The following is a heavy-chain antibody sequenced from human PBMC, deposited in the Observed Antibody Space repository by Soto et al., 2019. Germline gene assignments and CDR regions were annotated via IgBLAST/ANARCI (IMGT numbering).Heavy chain of an antibody. CDR1: GDSVSSNSAS. J-gene: IGHJ6*02. CDR3: ARDFAAAGPYYYYYYGMDV. Sequence: SQTLSLTCAISGDSVSSNSASWNWIRQSPSRGLGWLGRTYYRSKWFNDYAVSLKSRITINPDTSKNQFSLQLKSVTPEDTAVYFCARDFAAAGPYYYYYYGMDVWGQGTTVTVYS. V-gene: IGHV6-1*01. CDR2: TYYRSKWFN. D-gene: IGHD6-13*01.